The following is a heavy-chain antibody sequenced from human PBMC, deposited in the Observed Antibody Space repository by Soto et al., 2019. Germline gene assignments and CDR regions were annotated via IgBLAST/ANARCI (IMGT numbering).Heavy chain of an antibody. J-gene: IGHJ5*02. Sequence: GGSLRLSCAASGFTFSSYGMHWVRQAPGKGLEWVAVISYDGSNKYYADSVKGRFTISRDNSKNTLYLQMNSLRAEDTAVYYCAKSGYCSSTSCPRGNWFDPWGQGTLVTVSS. CDR1: GFTFSSYG. CDR2: ISYDGSNK. CDR3: AKSGYCSSTSCPRGNWFDP. V-gene: IGHV3-30*18. D-gene: IGHD2-2*01.